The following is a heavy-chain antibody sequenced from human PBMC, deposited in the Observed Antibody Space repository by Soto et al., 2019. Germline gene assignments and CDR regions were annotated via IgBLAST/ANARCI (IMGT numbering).Heavy chain of an antibody. D-gene: IGHD3-16*01. CDR1: GFTFSSYA. V-gene: IGHV3-30*04. Sequence: GGSLRLSCTGSGFTFSSYAMHWVRLSPGKGLEWVAVVSYDGSIENYADSVRGRFTISRDNSKNTVFLQMNSLRVEDTAVYYCAKDLYYYDFSLDDSWGQGTLVTVSS. CDR3: AKDLYYYDFSLDDS. J-gene: IGHJ5*02. CDR2: VSYDGSIE.